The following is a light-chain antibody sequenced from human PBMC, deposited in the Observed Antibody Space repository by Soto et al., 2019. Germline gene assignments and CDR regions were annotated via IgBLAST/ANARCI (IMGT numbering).Light chain of an antibody. V-gene: IGLV6-57*04. J-gene: IGLJ2*01. CDR3: QSYDSSTVV. CDR2: EGN. Sequence: NFMLTQPHSVSESPGKTVTISCTRSSGSIASNYVQWYQQRPGSVPTTVIYEGNQRPSGVPDRFSGSTDGSSNSAYLTNSGLQTEDEADYYCQSYDSSTVVFVGRTKVTVL. CDR1: SGSIASNY.